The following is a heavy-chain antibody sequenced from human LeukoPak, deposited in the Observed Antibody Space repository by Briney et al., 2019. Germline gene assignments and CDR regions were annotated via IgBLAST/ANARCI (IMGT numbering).Heavy chain of an antibody. CDR2: IIPIFGTA. D-gene: IGHD2-2*01. J-gene: IGHJ5*02. V-gene: IGHV1-69*13. Sequence: ASVKVSCKASGGTFSSYAISWVRQAPGHGLEWMGGIIPIFGTANYAQKFQGRVTITADESTSTAYMELSSLRSEDTAVYYCARDNDYCSSTSCHGWFDPWGQGTLVTVSS. CDR3: ARDNDYCSSTSCHGWFDP. CDR1: GGTFSSYA.